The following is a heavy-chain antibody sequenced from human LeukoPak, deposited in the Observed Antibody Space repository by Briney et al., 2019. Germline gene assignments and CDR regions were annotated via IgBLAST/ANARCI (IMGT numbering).Heavy chain of an antibody. D-gene: IGHD6-19*01. CDR3: ARPFGGVAGTSPFDY. V-gene: IGHV1-46*01. J-gene: IGHJ4*02. Sequence: ASVKVSCKASGYTFTSYGISWVRQAPGQGLEWMGIINPSGGSTSYAQKFQGRVTMTRDTSTSTVYMELSSLRSEDTAVYYCARPFGGVAGTSPFDYWGQGTLVTVSS. CDR1: GYTFTSYG. CDR2: INPSGGST.